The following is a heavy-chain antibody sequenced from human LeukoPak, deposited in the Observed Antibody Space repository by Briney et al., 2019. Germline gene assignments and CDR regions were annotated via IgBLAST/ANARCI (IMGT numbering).Heavy chain of an antibody. D-gene: IGHD3-9*01. CDR1: GFTFSSYR. Sequence: PGGSLRLSCAASGFTFSSYRMNWVRRAPGKGLQWVSYISSSSSTIYYADSVKGRFTISRDNAKKSLYLQMNSLRDEGTAVYFCARDIGLTIDYWGQGTLVTVSS. CDR2: ISSSSSTI. J-gene: IGHJ4*02. V-gene: IGHV3-48*02. CDR3: ARDIGLTIDY.